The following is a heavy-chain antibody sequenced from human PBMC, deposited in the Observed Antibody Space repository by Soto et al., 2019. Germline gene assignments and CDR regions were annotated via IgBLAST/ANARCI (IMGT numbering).Heavy chain of an antibody. J-gene: IGHJ4*02. Sequence: PGESLKISCKGSGYSFSNYWIGWVRQMPGKGLEWMGIIYPGDSDTRYRPSFQGQATISADKSISTAYLQWSSLEASDTAMYYCARGDLLAPVVATGFNYWGQGTLVTVSS. CDR3: ARGDLLAPVVATGFNY. V-gene: IGHV5-51*01. CDR2: IYPGDSDT. D-gene: IGHD5-12*01. CDR1: GYSFSNYW.